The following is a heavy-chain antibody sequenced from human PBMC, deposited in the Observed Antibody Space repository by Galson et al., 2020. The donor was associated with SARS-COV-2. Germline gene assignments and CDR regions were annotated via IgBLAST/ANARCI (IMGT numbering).Heavy chain of an antibody. CDR1: GGSISSYY. D-gene: IGHD6-6*01. V-gene: IGHV4-59*01. J-gene: IGHJ6*03. Sequence: SETLSLTCTVSGGSISSYYWSWIRQPPGKGLEWIGYIYYSGSTNYNPSLKSRVTISVDTSKNQFSLKLSSVTAADTAVYYCARAEYRSSSWYYYMDVWGKGTTVTVSS. CDR3: ARAEYRSSSWYYYMDV. CDR2: IYYSGST.